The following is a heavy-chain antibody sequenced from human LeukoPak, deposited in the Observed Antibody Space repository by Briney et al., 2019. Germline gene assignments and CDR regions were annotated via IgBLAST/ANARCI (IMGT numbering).Heavy chain of an antibody. CDR3: AKDRGPYVGIANNWLDP. D-gene: IGHD3-16*01. CDR1: GFTFHINA. J-gene: IGHJ5*02. V-gene: IGHV3-23*01. Sequence: ESGGSLRLSCVASGFTFHINAMNWVRQAPGKGLEWVSAISGSGSSAHYADSVKGRFTISREDSKNTVYLEMHSLRGEDTAVYYCAKDRGPYVGIANNWLDPWGQGTPVIVSS. CDR2: ISGSGSSA.